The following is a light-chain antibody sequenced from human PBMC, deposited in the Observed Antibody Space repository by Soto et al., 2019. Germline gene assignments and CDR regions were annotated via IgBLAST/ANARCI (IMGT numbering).Light chain of an antibody. CDR1: DVGKYDR. J-gene: IGLJ1*01. CDR3: SSYMSTSRYV. V-gene: IGLV2-18*02. CDR2: EVI. Sequence: DVGKYDRVSWYQQPPGTAPKLIIYEVINRPSGVPARFSGSKSGNTASLTISGLQAEDEADYYCSSYMSTSRYVFGAGTKVTVL.